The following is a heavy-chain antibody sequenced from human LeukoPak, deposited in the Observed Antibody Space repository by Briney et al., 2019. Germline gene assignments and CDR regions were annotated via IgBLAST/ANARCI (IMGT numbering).Heavy chain of an antibody. CDR1: GYTFTGYY. CDR2: INPNSGGT. Sequence: ASVKVSCKASGYTFTGYYMHWVRQAPGQGLEWMGWINPNSGGTNYAQKFQGRVTMTRDTSISTAYMELSRLRSDDTAVYYCARAKDYGSGSYDFDYWGQGTLVTVSS. D-gene: IGHD3-10*01. CDR3: ARAKDYGSGSYDFDY. V-gene: IGHV1-2*02. J-gene: IGHJ4*02.